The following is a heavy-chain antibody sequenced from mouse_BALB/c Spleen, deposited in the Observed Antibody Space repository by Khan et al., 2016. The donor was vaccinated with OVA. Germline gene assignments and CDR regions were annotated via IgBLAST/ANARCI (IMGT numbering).Heavy chain of an antibody. Sequence: VELVESGPGLVAPSQSLSITCPISGFSLTNYGVHWVRQPPGKGLEWLVVIWCDGSTTYNSALNSRLTISKDPSESQVFLKMNSLPTDDTTMYFCAKQPDYHYNIIDYWGQGTSVTVSS. V-gene: IGHV2-6-1*01. J-gene: IGHJ4*01. CDR3: AKQPDYHYNIIDY. CDR2: IWCDGST. D-gene: IGHD1-1*02. CDR1: GFSLTNYG.